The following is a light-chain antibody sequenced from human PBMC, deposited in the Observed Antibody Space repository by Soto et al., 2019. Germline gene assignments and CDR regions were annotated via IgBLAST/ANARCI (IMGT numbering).Light chain of an antibody. J-gene: IGKJ2*01. V-gene: IGKV1-39*01. CDR3: RQSYSTPPYT. Sequence: EIQMTQSPSSLSASVGDRATITCRASQSISSYLIRYHQQPGDAPKILIYSASSLQSGVPTRCSGSGAGRDVSIPISTLQPEDDATYYCRQSYSTPPYTFGQGTKLEIK. CDR1: QSISSY. CDR2: SAS.